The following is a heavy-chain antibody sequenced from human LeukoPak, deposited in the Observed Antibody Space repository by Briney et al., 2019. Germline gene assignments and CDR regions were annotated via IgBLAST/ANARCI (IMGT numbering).Heavy chain of an antibody. CDR3: ARGGRPWGQRDWYFDL. D-gene: IGHD7-27*01. Sequence: PSETLSLTCTVSGGSINNYYWNWIRQPPGKGLEWIGYIHYSGSTNYNPSLKSRVTISVDTSKNQFSLNLSSVTAADTAVYYCARGGRPWGQRDWYFDLWGRGTLVTVSS. V-gene: IGHV4-59*08. CDR2: IHYSGST. J-gene: IGHJ2*01. CDR1: GGSINNYY.